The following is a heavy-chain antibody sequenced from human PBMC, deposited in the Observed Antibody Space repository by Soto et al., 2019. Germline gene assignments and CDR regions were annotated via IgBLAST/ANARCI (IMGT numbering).Heavy chain of an antibody. CDR1: GGSVNGFY. D-gene: IGHD4-17*01. V-gene: IGHV4-59*02. J-gene: IGHJ4*02. CDR3: AKYGRTQAEGFPLDY. CDR2: VYYTGST. Sequence: SETLSLTCTVSGGSVNGFYWSWILQPPGKGLEWIGYVYYTGSTNYNPSPERRVTMSLDTSKNQFSLKLSPVNAADTAVFYCAKYGRTQAEGFPLDYWGQGTLLTVSS.